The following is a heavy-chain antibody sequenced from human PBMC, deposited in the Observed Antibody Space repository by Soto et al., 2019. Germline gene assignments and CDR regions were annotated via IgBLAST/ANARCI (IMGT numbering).Heavy chain of an antibody. CDR3: ARRSYCGSTGCDKFFDN. J-gene: IGHJ4*02. CDR2: ISESGGST. CDR1: GFNFDNYG. D-gene: IGHD2-2*02. V-gene: IGHV3-23*01. Sequence: GGSLRLSCAASGFNFDNYGMSWVRQAPGKGLEWVSAISESGGSTYYAGSVKGRFTLSRDNSKNTLYLQLNSLRPDDTAVYYCARRSYCGSTGCDKFFDNWGQGTLVTVSS.